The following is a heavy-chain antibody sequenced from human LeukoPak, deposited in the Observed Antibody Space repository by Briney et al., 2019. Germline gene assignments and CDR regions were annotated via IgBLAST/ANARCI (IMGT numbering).Heavy chain of an antibody. CDR1: GFTVSSSNY. V-gene: IGHV3-48*03. CDR2: ITSSGSTI. CDR3: ARESGSSSKRFDY. J-gene: IGHJ4*02. Sequence: PGGSLRLSCAASGFTVSSSNYMNWVRQAPGKGLEWVSYITSSGSTIFYADSVKGRFTISRDNAKNSLYLQMKSLRAEDTAVYYCARESGSSSKRFDYWGQGTLVTVSS. D-gene: IGHD1-26*01.